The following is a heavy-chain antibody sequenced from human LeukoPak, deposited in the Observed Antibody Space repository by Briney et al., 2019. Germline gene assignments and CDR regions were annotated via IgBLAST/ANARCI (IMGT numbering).Heavy chain of an antibody. D-gene: IGHD3-9*01. CDR1: GYTLTELS. CDR2: FDPEDGET. CDR3: ATRGVLRYFDWLFSF. Sequence: ASVKVSCKVSGYTLTELSMHWVRQAPGKGLEWMGGFDPEDGETIYAQKFQGRVTMTEDTSTDTAYMELSSLRSEDTAVYYCATRGVLRYFDWLFSFWGQGTPVTVSS. V-gene: IGHV1-24*01. J-gene: IGHJ4*02.